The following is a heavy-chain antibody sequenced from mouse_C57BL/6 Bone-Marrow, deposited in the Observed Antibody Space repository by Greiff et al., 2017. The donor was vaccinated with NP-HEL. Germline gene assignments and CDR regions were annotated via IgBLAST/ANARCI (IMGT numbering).Heavy chain of an antibody. CDR1: GYTFTSYW. CDR3: ARRGDYDGSPYAMDY. CDR2: IDPSDSYT. D-gene: IGHD2-4*01. J-gene: IGHJ4*01. Sequence: QVQLQQSGAELVMPGASVKLSCKASGYTFTSYWMHWVKQRPGQGLEWIGEIDPSDSYTNYNQKFKGKSTLTVDKSSSTAYMQLSSLTSEDSAVYYCARRGDYDGSPYAMDYWGQGTSVTVSS. V-gene: IGHV1-69*01.